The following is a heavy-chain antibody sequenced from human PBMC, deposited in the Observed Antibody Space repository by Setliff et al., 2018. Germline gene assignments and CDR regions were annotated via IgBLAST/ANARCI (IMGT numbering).Heavy chain of an antibody. CDR2: ISSTITST. CDR3: AKDKGGSVWLTFDF. V-gene: IGHV3-23*01. CDR1: GLTFSSSA. J-gene: IGHJ4*02. Sequence: PGGSLRLSCAASGLTFSSSAMAWVRQAPGKGLEWVSAISSTITSTYYADSVKGRFTISRDNSKNTLYLQMNSLRAEDTAVYYCAKDKGGSVWLTFDFWGQGALVTVSS. D-gene: IGHD6-19*01.